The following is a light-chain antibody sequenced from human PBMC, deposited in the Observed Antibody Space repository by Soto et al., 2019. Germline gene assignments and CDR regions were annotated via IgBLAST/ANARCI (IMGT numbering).Light chain of an antibody. J-gene: IGKJ1*01. CDR2: GAS. CDR1: QTVSSTY. CDR3: QQYDYRVT. V-gene: IGKV3-20*01. Sequence: VLSHSAGTLSFSPEETAPLPCRASQTVSSTYLAWYQHKPGRAPRLLIDGASSRAAGIPDRFSGSGSGTDFTLTISRLEPEDLAVYYCQQYDYRVTFGQGTKVDIK.